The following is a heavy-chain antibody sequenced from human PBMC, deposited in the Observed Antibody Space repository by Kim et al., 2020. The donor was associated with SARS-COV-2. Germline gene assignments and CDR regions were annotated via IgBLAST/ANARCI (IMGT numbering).Heavy chain of an antibody. Sequence: GGSLRLSCAASGFTFSTYWMHWVRQAPGKGLVWVSRINSDGSSTSYADSVEGRFTISRDNAKNRLYLQMDSLRAGDTAVYYCARGFLRDSSSLDYWGQGTLVTVSS. CDR2: INSDGSST. V-gene: IGHV3-74*01. CDR1: GFTFSTYW. J-gene: IGHJ4*02. D-gene: IGHD6-13*01. CDR3: ARGFLRDSSSLDY.